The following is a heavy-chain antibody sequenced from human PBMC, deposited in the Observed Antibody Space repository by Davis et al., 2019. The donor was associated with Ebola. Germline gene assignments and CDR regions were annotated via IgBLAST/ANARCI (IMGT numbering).Heavy chain of an antibody. V-gene: IGHV1-69*13. J-gene: IGHJ4*02. D-gene: IGHD3-10*01. CDR1: GGTFSSYA. CDR2: IIPIFGTA. Sequence: SVKVSCKASGGTFSSYAISWVRQAPGQGLEWMGGIIPIFGTANYAQKFQGRVTITADESTSTAYMELSSLRSEDTAVYYCARDISNYGSGSYFDYWGQGTLVTVSS. CDR3: ARDISNYGSGSYFDY.